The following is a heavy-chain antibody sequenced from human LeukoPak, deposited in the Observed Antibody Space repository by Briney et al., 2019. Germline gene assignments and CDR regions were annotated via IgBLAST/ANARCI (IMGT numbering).Heavy chain of an antibody. CDR2: IYTSGST. V-gene: IGHV4-61*02. J-gene: IGHJ4*02. D-gene: IGHD6-19*01. CDR3: ARDSKNSSGWYHSGYYFDY. CDR1: GGSISSGSYY. Sequence: PSETLSLTCTVSGGSISSGSYYWSWIRQPAGKGLEWIGRIYTSGSTNYIPSLKSRVTISVDTSKNQFSLKLSSVTAADTAVYYCARDSKNSSGWYHSGYYFDYWGQGTLVTVSS.